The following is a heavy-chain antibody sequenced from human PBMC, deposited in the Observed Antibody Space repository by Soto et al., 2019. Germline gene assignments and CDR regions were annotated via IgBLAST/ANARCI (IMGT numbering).Heavy chain of an antibody. CDR3: ARDGQSGFWSGYYLDG. V-gene: IGHV3-74*03. CDR1: GFTLSSYW. CDR2: VSNDGSLT. J-gene: IGHJ6*02. D-gene: IGHD3-3*01. Sequence: GGSLRLSCEASGFTLSSYWMHWVRQVPGKGLVWVSRVSNDGSLTKYADSVKGRFTISRDNAKNRLYLQMNSLRVEDTAVYYCARDGQSGFWSGYYLDGWGQGTTVTVSS.